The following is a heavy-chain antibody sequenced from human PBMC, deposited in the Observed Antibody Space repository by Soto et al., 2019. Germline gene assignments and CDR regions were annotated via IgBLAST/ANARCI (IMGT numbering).Heavy chain of an antibody. D-gene: IGHD3-16*01. Sequence: HPGGSLRLSCAASGFTFSSYAMSWVRQAPGKGLEWVSAISGSGGSTYYADSVKGRFTISRDNSKNTLYLQMNSLRAEDTAVYYCASLYDYIWGSYGADAYDICGQGTMVTVSS. V-gene: IGHV3-23*01. CDR1: GFTFSSYA. CDR2: ISGSGGST. CDR3: ASLYDYIWGSYGADAYDI. J-gene: IGHJ3*02.